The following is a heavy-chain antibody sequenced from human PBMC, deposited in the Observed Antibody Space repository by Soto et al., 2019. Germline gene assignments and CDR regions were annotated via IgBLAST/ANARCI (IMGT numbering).Heavy chain of an antibody. CDR1: GGSISSYY. J-gene: IGHJ6*02. CDR2: IYYSGST. Sequence: SETLSLTCTVSGGSISSYYWSWIRQPPGKGLEWIGYIYYSGSTNYNPSLKSRVTISVDTSKNQFSLKLSSVTTADTAVYYCARDRIAAAGTGVYYYYGMDVWGQGATVTVSS. V-gene: IGHV4-59*01. D-gene: IGHD6-13*01. CDR3: ARDRIAAAGTGVYYYYGMDV.